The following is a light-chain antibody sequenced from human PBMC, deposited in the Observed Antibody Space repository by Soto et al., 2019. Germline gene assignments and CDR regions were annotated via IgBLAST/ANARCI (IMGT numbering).Light chain of an antibody. CDR1: QSISSW. J-gene: IGKJ1*01. CDR3: QQYNSYPRT. CDR2: DAS. Sequence: IQMTQSPSTVSASVGDRVTITCRASQSISSWLAWYQQKPGKAHKFLIYDASSLESVVPSSFSGSGSGTEFTLTIRSLQPDDVATYYSQQYNSYPRTFGRGTKVEIK. V-gene: IGKV1-5*01.